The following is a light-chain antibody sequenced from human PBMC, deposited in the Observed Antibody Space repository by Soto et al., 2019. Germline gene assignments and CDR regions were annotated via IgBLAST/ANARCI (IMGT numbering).Light chain of an antibody. CDR1: QSISASD. V-gene: IGKV3-20*01. CDR3: QKFGTSSWK. Sequence: EIVLTQSPVTLSLSPGERTTLSCSASQSISASDLAWYQQKPGQAPRLLIYGGSSRATGIPDRFSGSGSATDFTLTISRLEPEDFAVYYCQKFGTSSWKFGQGTKVDIK. J-gene: IGKJ1*01. CDR2: GGS.